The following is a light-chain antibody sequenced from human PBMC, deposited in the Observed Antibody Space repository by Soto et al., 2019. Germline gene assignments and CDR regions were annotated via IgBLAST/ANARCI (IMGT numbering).Light chain of an antibody. V-gene: IGLV2-11*01. CDR2: DVN. CDR1: SSDVGGHNH. Sequence: QSALTQPRSVSGSPGQSVTVSCTGTSSDVGGHNHVSWYQQHPGKVPELMISDVNKRPSGVPDRFSGSKSGNTASLTISGLQAEDEADYYCCSFAGRIFVFGTGTKVTVL. J-gene: IGLJ1*01. CDR3: CSFAGRIFV.